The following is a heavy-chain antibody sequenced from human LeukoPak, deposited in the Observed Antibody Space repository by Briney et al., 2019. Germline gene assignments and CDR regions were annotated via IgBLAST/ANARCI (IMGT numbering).Heavy chain of an antibody. J-gene: IGHJ5*02. Sequence: SETLSLTCAVYGGSFSGYYWSWIRQPPGKGLEWIGEINYSGSTNYNPSLKRRVTISVDTSKNQFSLKLSSVTAADTAVYYSARGHLITIFGVVIISNWFDPWGQGTLVTVSS. CDR1: GGSFSGYY. V-gene: IGHV4-34*01. CDR3: ARGHLITIFGVVIISNWFDP. CDR2: INYSGST. D-gene: IGHD3-3*01.